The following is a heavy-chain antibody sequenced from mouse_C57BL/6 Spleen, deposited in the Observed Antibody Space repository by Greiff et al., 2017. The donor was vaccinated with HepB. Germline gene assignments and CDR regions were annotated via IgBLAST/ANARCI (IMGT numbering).Heavy chain of an antibody. V-gene: IGHV5-17*01. Sequence: EVHLVESGGGLVKPGGSLKLSCAASGFTFSDYGMHWVRQAPEKGLEWVAYISSGSSTIYYADTVKGRFTISRDNAKNTLFLQMTSLRSEDTAMYYCARNTGDRWYFDVGGTGTTVTVSS. D-gene: IGHD3-3*01. CDR1: GFTFSDYG. CDR3: ARNTGDRWYFDV. J-gene: IGHJ1*03. CDR2: ISSGSSTI.